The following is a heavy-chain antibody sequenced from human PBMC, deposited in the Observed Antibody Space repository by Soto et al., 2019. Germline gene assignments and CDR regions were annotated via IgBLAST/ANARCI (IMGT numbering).Heavy chain of an antibody. CDR1: GATLNNYI. CDR3: ARGGVVDYGDYNT. J-gene: IGHJ5*02. V-gene: IGHV1-69*02. Sequence: QVNLVQSGAEVRKPGSSVKVSCKTSGATLNNYIIGWVRQAPGQGLEWMGRIIPILGIPNYSQRFQDRLTITXDXSTSTLYMELSSLRSDDTAIYFCARGGVVDYGDYNTWGQGTLVTVSS. CDR2: IIPILGIP. D-gene: IGHD4-17*01.